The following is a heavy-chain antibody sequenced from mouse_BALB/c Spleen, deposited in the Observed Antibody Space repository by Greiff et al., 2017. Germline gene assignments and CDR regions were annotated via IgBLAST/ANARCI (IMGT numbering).Heavy chain of an antibody. CDR2: ISSGGGNT. CDR3: ATTMVTTGGAYYAMDY. CDR1: GFTFSSYT. J-gene: IGHJ4*01. D-gene: IGHD2-2*01. V-gene: IGHV5-9*03. Sequence: EVKLVESGGGLVKPGGSLKLSCAASGFTFSSYTMSWVRQTPEKRLEWVATISSGGGNTYYPDSVKGRFTISRDNAKNNLYLQMSSLRSEDTALYYCATTMVTTGGAYYAMDYWGQGTTVTVSS.